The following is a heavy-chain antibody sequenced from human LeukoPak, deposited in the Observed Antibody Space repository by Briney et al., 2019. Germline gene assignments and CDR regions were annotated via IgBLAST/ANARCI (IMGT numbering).Heavy chain of an antibody. V-gene: IGHV3-33*01. CDR3: ARVVYSNEFDY. CDR2: IWYDGSNK. Sequence: GGSLRLSCAASGFTFGSYGMHWVRQAPGKGLEWVAVIWYDGSNKYYADSVEGRFTISRDNSKNTLYLQMNSLRAEDTAVYYCARVVYSNEFDYWGQGTLVTVSS. J-gene: IGHJ4*02. CDR1: GFTFGSYG. D-gene: IGHD4-11*01.